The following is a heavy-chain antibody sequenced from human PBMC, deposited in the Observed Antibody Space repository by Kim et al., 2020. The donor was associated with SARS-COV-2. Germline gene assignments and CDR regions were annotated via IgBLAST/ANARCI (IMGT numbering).Heavy chain of an antibody. CDR1: GGSISSSSYY. V-gene: IGHV4-39*07. CDR2: IYYSGST. D-gene: IGHD3-10*01. CDR3: ARDAPYGSGSYFLY. J-gene: IGHJ4*02. Sequence: SETLSLTCTVSGGSISSSSYYWGWIRQPPGKGLEWIGSIYYSGSTYYNPSLKSRVTISVDTSKNQFSLKLSSVTAADTAVYYCARDAPYGSGSYFLYWGQGTLVTVSS.